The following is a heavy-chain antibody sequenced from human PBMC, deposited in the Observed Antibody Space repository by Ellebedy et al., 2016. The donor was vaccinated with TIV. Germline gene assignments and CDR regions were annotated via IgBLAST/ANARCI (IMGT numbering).Heavy chain of an antibody. D-gene: IGHD4-23*01. J-gene: IGHJ3*01. V-gene: IGHV3-23*01. CDR1: GLTFSSHA. CDR3: ARNPVGVGPAFDV. CDR2: ITDSGGNK. Sequence: PGGSLRLSCAASGLTFSSHAMSWVRQAPGTGLEWVSSITDSGGNKHYADSVKGRFTISRDNSKDTLFLQMNSLRAEDTAIYFCARNPVGVGPAFDVWGQGIMVTVSS.